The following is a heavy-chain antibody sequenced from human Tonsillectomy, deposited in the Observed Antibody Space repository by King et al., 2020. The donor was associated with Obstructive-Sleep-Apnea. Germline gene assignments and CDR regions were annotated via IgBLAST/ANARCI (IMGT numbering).Heavy chain of an antibody. CDR3: ARDALQGYCSGGSCPTDWFDP. CDR1: GYTFTSYA. CDR2: INTNTGNP. Sequence: QLVQSGSELKKPGASVKVSCKASGYTFTSYAMNWVRQAPGQGLEWMGWINTNTGNPTYAQGFTGRFVFSLDTSVSTSYLQISSLKAADTAVYYCARDALQGYCSGGSCPTDWFDPWGQGTLVTVSS. J-gene: IGHJ5*02. D-gene: IGHD2-15*01. V-gene: IGHV7-4-1*02.